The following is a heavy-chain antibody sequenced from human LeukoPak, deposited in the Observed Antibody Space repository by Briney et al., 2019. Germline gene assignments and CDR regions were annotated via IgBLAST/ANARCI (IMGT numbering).Heavy chain of an antibody. CDR3: AKDERERWFGELLFSDY. CDR2: ISYDGSNK. CDR1: GFTFSSYG. Sequence: GRSLRLSCAASGFTFSSYGMHWVRQAPGKGLEWVAVISYDGSNKYYADSVKGRFTISRENSKNTLYLQMNSLRAEDTAVYYCAKDERERWFGELLFSDYWGQGTLVTVSS. V-gene: IGHV3-30*18. D-gene: IGHD3-10*01. J-gene: IGHJ4*02.